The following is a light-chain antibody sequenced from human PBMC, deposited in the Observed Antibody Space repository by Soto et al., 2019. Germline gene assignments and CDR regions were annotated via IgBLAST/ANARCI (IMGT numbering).Light chain of an antibody. J-gene: IGKJ2*01. Sequence: ESMLTQSPGTLSLSPGERATLSCRASQSVSTRYLAWYQQKPGQAPRLLIYGASIRATGIPDRFSGSGSGTDFTHTISRLEPEDSAVYYCHQFGSSPPAFTFGQGTKLEI. CDR1: QSVSTRY. CDR2: GAS. V-gene: IGKV3-20*01. CDR3: HQFGSSPPAFT.